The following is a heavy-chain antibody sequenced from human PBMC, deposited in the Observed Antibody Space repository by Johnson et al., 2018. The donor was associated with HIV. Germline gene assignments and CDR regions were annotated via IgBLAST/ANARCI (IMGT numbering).Heavy chain of an antibody. D-gene: IGHD4-23*01. CDR1: GFTFSSYA. CDR2: IYSGGSS. J-gene: IGHJ3*02. Sequence: MLLVESGGGVVQPGRSLRLSCAASGFTFSSYAMHWVRQAPGKGLAWVSFIYSGGSSYYADSLKGRFSISRDNSKNSLYLQMNSLRAGDTAVYYCARGDYGGNLDAFDIWGQGTMVTVSS. CDR3: ARGDYGGNLDAFDI. V-gene: IGHV3-66*01.